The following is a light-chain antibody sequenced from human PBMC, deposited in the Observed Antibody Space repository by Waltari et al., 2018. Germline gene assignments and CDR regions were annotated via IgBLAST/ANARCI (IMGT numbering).Light chain of an antibody. V-gene: IGLV2-11*01. J-gene: IGLJ3*02. CDR2: DVT. CDR1: GSDVGDFNS. Sequence: QSALTQPRSVSGSPGQSVTISCAGTGSDVGDFNSVSWYQQHPGKAPNLVIFDVTKRPSGVPGRFSGSKSGTSASLTVFGLQAEDEADYYCCSYAGIWVFGGGTKLTVL. CDR3: CSYAGIWV.